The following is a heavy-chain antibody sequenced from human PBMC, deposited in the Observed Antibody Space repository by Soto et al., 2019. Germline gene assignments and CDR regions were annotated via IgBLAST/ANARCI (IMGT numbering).Heavy chain of an antibody. CDR2: ISYDGSNK. V-gene: IGHV3-30*18. Sequence: GGSLRLSCAASGFTFSSYGMHWVRQAPGKGLEWVAVISYDGSNKYYADSVKGRFTISRDNSKNTLYLQMNSLRAEDTAVYYCAKFPYTIFGVVIIDAFDIWGQGTMVTVSS. CDR3: AKFPYTIFGVVIIDAFDI. J-gene: IGHJ3*02. D-gene: IGHD3-3*01. CDR1: GFTFSSYG.